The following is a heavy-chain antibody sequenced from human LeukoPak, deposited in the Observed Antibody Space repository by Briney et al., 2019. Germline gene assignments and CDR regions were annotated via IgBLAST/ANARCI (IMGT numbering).Heavy chain of an antibody. D-gene: IGHD2/OR15-2a*01. Sequence: GGSLRLYCAASAFTVSSNYMSWVRQAPGKGLEWVSVIYSGGSTYYADSVKGRFTISRDNSKNTLYLQMNSLRAEDTAVYYCARDVIDGPAGVDYWGQGTLVTVSS. J-gene: IGHJ4*02. CDR2: IYSGGST. CDR3: ARDVIDGPAGVDY. CDR1: AFTVSSNY. V-gene: IGHV3-66*02.